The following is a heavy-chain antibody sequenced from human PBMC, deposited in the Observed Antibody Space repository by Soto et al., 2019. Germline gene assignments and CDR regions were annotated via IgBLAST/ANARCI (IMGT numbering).Heavy chain of an antibody. CDR1: GGSISSGGYY. J-gene: IGHJ4*02. V-gene: IGHV4-31*03. Sequence: QVQLQESGPGLVKPSQTLSLTCTVSGGSISSGGYYWSWIRQHPGKGLEWIGYIYYSGSTYYNPSLKSRVTRXXAXSXIQFPLKLSSGTAADTAVYYCARVARETIAVLGFDYWGQGTLVTVSS. CDR2: IYYSGST. CDR3: ARVARETIAVLGFDY. D-gene: IGHD3-9*01.